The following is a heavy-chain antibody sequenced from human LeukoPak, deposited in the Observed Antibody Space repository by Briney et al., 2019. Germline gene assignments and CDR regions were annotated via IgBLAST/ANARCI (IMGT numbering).Heavy chain of an antibody. D-gene: IGHD3-3*01. V-gene: IGHV5-51*01. J-gene: IGHJ4*02. CDR2: IYPGDSDT. CDR1: GYSFTSYW. Sequence: GESLKISCKGSGYSFTSYWIGWERQMPGKGLEWMGIIYPGDSDTRYSPSFQGQVTISADKSISTAYLQWSSLKASDTAMYYCARSYDFWSGYYPPNFDYWGQGTLVTVSS. CDR3: ARSYDFWSGYYPPNFDY.